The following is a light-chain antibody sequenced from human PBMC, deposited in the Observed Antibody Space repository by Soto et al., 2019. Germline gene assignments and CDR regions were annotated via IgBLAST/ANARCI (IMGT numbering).Light chain of an antibody. J-gene: IGLJ1*01. CDR3: SSYTISSTLYV. Sequence: QSALTQPASVSGSPGQSITISCTGTSSDVGGYNYVSWYQQHPGKAPKLMIYDVSNRSSGVSNRFSGSKSGNTASLTISGLQAEDEADYYCSSYTISSTLYVFGTGTKLTVL. CDR2: DVS. CDR1: SSDVGGYNY. V-gene: IGLV2-14*01.